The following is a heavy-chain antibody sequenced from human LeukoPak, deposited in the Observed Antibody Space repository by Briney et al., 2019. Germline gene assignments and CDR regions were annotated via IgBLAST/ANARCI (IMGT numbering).Heavy chain of an antibody. Sequence: SETLSLTCAVYGGSFSGYYWSWIRQPPGKGLEWIGEINHSGSTNYNPSLKSRVTISVDTSKNQFSLKLSSVTAADTAVYYRARPPLYSSSFFDYWGQGTLVTVSS. J-gene: IGHJ4*02. V-gene: IGHV4-34*01. CDR1: GGSFSGYY. D-gene: IGHD6-6*01. CDR3: ARPPLYSSSFFDY. CDR2: INHSGST.